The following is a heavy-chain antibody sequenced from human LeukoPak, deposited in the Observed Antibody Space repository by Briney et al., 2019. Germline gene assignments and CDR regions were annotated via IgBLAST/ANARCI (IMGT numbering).Heavy chain of an antibody. Sequence: KSSQSLSLTRTLSGGSTSVFYWSCVRDPPRKGRGWGGYILTIGSTNYNPPLKSRVTISVDTSKNQFSLKLSSVTAADTAVYYCARLKGIFGVARRRNWFDPWGQGTLVTVSS. J-gene: IGHJ5*02. CDR1: GGSTSVFY. CDR2: ILTIGST. V-gene: IGHV4-4*09. D-gene: IGHD3-3*02. CDR3: ARLKGIFGVARRRNWFDP.